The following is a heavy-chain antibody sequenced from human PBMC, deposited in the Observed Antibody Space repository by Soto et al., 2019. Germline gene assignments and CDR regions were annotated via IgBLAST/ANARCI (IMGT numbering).Heavy chain of an antibody. V-gene: IGHV1-18*04. CDR3: VRDQKYFRVNGNWFDS. CDR2: VSGNNGAS. CDR1: GYTSPDFG. D-gene: IGHD2-2*01. J-gene: IGHJ5*01. Sequence: SVKVCCKASGYTSPDFGISWVRQAPVQGLEWMGWVSGNNGASNPAPKVQGRITMTLDTSTGVSYMALRSLRSDDTAIYYCVRDQKYFRVNGNWFDSWGQGTLVTVSS.